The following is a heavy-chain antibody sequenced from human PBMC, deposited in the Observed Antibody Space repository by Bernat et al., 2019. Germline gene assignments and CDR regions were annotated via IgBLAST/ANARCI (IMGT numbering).Heavy chain of an antibody. V-gene: IGHV4-34*01. CDR1: GGSFSGYY. D-gene: IGHD3-16*02. Sequence: QVQLQQWGAGLLKPSETLSLTCAVYGGSFSGYYWSWIRQPPGKGLEWIGEINHSGSTNYNPSLKSRVTISVDTSKNQFSLKLSSVTAADTAVYYCARDDYVWGSYRSPLGYWGQGTLVTVSS. CDR2: INHSGST. CDR3: ARDDYVWGSYRSPLGY. J-gene: IGHJ4*02.